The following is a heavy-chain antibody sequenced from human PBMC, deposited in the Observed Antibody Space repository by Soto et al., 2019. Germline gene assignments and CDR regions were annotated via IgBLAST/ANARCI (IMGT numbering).Heavy chain of an antibody. D-gene: IGHD3-3*01. CDR1: GYTLMELS. J-gene: IGHJ4*02. V-gene: IGHV1-24*01. CDR2: FDPEGGEI. Sequence: QVQLVQSGAEVKKPGASLRVSCKVSGYTLMELSIHWVRQAPGGGLEWMGGFDPEGGEIIYAQTVQDRVSMTEHTSTDTVYLELSILRSEETAGYYCTPLRAGKIFGLPTAHWGQGTLVTVSS. CDR3: TPLRAGKIFGLPTAH.